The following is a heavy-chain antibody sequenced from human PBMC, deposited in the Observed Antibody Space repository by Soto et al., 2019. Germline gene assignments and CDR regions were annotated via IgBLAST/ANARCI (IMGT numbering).Heavy chain of an antibody. CDR2: IKQDGSEK. Sequence: EVHLVESGGGLVRPGGSLRLSCAASGFTFTGYCMSWVRQAPGKGLEWVANIKQDGSEKYYVDSVKGRFTISRDNADNSLYLQMNSLRAEDTAVYYCTRGGCRGESYCCFDFWGQGTLVTVSS. CDR1: GFTFTGYC. CDR3: TRGGCRGESYCCFDF. D-gene: IGHD1-26*01. J-gene: IGHJ4*02. V-gene: IGHV3-7*01.